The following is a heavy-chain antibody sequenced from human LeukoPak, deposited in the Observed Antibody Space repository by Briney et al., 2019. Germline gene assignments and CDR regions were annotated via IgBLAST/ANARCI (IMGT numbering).Heavy chain of an antibody. CDR2: IYYSGST. CDR3: ARETNWGTDY. D-gene: IGHD7-27*01. J-gene: IGHJ4*02. Sequence: SETLSLTCTVSGGSISSYYWSWIRQPPGKGLEWIGYIYYSGSTNYNPSLKSRVTISVDTSKNQFSLKLSSVTAADTAVYYCARETNWGTDYWGQGTLVTVSS. V-gene: IGHV4-59*01. CDR1: GGSISSYY.